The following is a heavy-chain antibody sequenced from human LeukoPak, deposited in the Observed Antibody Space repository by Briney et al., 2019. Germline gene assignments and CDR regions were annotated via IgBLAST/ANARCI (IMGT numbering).Heavy chain of an antibody. Sequence: GASVKVSCKASGYTFTSYGISWVRQAPGQGLEWMGWIRAYNGNTNYAQKLQGRVTMTTDTSTSTAYMELRSLRSDDTAVYYCARGYSSSWYRYYYYYYYMDVWGKGTTVTISS. J-gene: IGHJ6*03. D-gene: IGHD6-13*01. CDR3: ARGYSSSWYRYYYYYYYMDV. CDR1: GYTFTSYG. V-gene: IGHV1-18*01. CDR2: IRAYNGNT.